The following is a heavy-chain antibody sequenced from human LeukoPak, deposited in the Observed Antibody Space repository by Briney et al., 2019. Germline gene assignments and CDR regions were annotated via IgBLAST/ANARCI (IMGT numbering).Heavy chain of an antibody. CDR1: GFTFSSYA. CDR3: ARDLEADTAMVSNAGLDY. Sequence: AGGSLRLSCAASGFTFSSYAMHWVRQAPGKGLEWVAVISYDGSNKYYADSVKGRFTISRDNSKNTLYLQMNSLRAEDTAVYYCARDLEADTAMVSNAGLDYWGQGTLVTVSS. J-gene: IGHJ4*02. V-gene: IGHV3-30-3*01. CDR2: ISYDGSNK. D-gene: IGHD5-18*01.